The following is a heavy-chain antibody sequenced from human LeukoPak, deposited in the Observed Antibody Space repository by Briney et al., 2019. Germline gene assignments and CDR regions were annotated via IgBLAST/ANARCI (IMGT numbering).Heavy chain of an antibody. CDR3: ATGRSLKS. D-gene: IGHD3-16*02. CDR2: INSDGSSI. J-gene: IGHJ5*02. V-gene: IGHV3-74*01. Sequence: PGGSLRLSCAASGFSFRNYWMHWVRQAPGKGLVWVSRINSDGSSIAYADSVKGRFTISTDNAKSTLYLQMNGLRAEDTAFYYCATGRSLKSWGQGTLVTVSS. CDR1: GFSFRNYW.